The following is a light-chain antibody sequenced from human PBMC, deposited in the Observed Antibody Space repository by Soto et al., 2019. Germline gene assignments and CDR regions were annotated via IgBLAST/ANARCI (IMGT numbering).Light chain of an antibody. J-gene: IGLJ3*02. V-gene: IGLV2-23*03. Sequence: QSALTQPASVSGSPGQSITISCTGTSSDVGNYNLVSCYQQHPGKAPKLMIYEGSKRPSGVSDRFSGSRSGNTASLTISGLQAEDEADYHCCSYAGSSTFWVFGGGTKLTVL. CDR3: CSYAGSSTFWV. CDR1: SSDVGNYNL. CDR2: EGS.